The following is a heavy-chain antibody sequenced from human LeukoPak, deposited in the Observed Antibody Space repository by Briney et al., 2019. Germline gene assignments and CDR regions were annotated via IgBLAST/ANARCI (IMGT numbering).Heavy chain of an antibody. V-gene: IGHV3-20*04. J-gene: IGHJ4*02. CDR1: GFTFNNYG. Sequence: RGSLRLSCTASGFTFNNYGMSWVRQAPGKGLEWVSGINWNAVRVGYADSVKGRFTISRDNAKNSLYLQMNSLRAEDTAFYYCARLRNYDSSGYYFEIDYWGQGTLVTVSS. D-gene: IGHD3-22*01. CDR2: INWNAVRV. CDR3: ARLRNYDSSGYYFEIDY.